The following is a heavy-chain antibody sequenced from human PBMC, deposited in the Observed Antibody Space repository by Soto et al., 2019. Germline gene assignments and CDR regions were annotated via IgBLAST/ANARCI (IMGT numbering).Heavy chain of an antibody. CDR2: IYTSGST. Sequence: QVQLQESGPGLVKPSETLSLICTVSGGSISSYYWSWIRQPAGKGLEWIGRIYTSGSTHYNPSLKSRVTMPVDTSKNQFSLKLSSVTAADTAVYYCATRGYNYGQDYWGQGTLVTVSS. V-gene: IGHV4-4*07. J-gene: IGHJ4*02. CDR3: ATRGYNYGQDY. CDR1: GGSISSYY. D-gene: IGHD5-18*01.